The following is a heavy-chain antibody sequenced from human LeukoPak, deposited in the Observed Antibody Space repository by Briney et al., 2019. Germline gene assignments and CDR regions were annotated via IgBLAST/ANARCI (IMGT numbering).Heavy chain of an antibody. CDR2: ISGSGGST. V-gene: IGHV3-23*01. CDR3: ARVSGYHYRKNFDY. D-gene: IGHD5-12*01. J-gene: IGHJ4*02. CDR1: GFTFSSFA. Sequence: PGGSLSLSCAASGFTFSSFAMNWVRQAPGKGLEWVSAISGSGGSTYYADSVKGRFTISRDNAKNSLFLQMNSLRAEDTALYYCARVSGYHYRKNFDYWGQGTLVTVSS.